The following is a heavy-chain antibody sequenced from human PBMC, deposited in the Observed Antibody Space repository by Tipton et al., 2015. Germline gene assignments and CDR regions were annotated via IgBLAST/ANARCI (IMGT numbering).Heavy chain of an antibody. CDR1: GYTFSNHW. V-gene: IGHV5-51*01. CDR2: IHPSDSET. J-gene: IGHJ4*02. D-gene: IGHD3-9*01. CDR3: ARRLPYFEWSKVYYFDY. Sequence: LQLVQSGGEVKKPGESLKISCKVSGYTFSNHWIGWVRQMPGKGLEWVGIIHPSDSETKYSPSFEGLVTISADKSTSTAYLQWSSLKAPDTAVYYCARRLPYFEWSKVYYFDYWGQGSPVTVSP.